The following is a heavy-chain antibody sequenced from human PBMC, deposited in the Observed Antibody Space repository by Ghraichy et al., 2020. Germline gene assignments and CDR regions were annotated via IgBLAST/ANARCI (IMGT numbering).Heavy chain of an antibody. D-gene: IGHD3-3*01. CDR1: GFTFTNSA. CDR3: AADFRGQSYHDFWSNYGMDV. Sequence: SVKVSCKAFGFTFTNSAVQWVRQARGQRLEWIGWIVVGSGNTNYAQRFQERVTITREMSTRTAYLELSSLRSEDTAVYYCAADFRGQSYHDFWSNYGMDVWGQGTTVTVSS. CDR2: IVVGSGNT. J-gene: IGHJ6*02. V-gene: IGHV1-58*01.